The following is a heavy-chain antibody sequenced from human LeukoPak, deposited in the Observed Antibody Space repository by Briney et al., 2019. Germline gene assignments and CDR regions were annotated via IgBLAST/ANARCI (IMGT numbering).Heavy chain of an antibody. CDR3: ARGNYYGSGET. CDR1: GGSVSSGSYY. J-gene: IGHJ5*02. D-gene: IGHD3-10*01. V-gene: IGHV4-61*01. CDR2: IYYSGTT. Sequence: PSETLSLTCTVSGGSVSSGSYYWSWIRQPPGKGLEWIGYIYYSGTTNYNPSLKSRVTISLDTSKNQFSLKLSSVTAADTAVYYCARGNYYGSGETWGQGTLVTVSS.